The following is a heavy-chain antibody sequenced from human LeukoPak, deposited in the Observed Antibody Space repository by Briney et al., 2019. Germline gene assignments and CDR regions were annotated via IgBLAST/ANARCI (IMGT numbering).Heavy chain of an antibody. V-gene: IGHV3-30*04. Sequence: GGSLRLSCTASGFTFSSYTMHWVRRAPGKGLEWVAVISHDGNIKYHADSMKDRFTISRDNSRNTLYLQMNNLRPEDTAVYSCARAKYYDSRGYWVREAYDIWGQGTMVTVSS. CDR2: ISHDGNIK. CDR3: ARAKYYDSRGYWVREAYDI. D-gene: IGHD3-22*01. CDR1: GFTFSSYT. J-gene: IGHJ3*02.